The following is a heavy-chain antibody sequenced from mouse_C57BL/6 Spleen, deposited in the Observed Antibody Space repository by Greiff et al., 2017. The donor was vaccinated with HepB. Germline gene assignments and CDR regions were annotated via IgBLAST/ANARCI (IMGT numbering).Heavy chain of an antibody. D-gene: IGHD2-1*01. V-gene: IGHV14-1*01. CDR3: TTVGNFYAMDY. CDR2: IDPEDGDT. Sequence: EVQLQQSGAELVRPGASVKLSCTASGFNIKDYYMHWVKQRPEQGLEWIGRIDPEDGDTEYAPKFQGKATMTADTSSNTAYLQLSSLTSEDAAVYYCTTVGNFYAMDYWGQGTSVTVSS. CDR1: GFNIKDYY. J-gene: IGHJ4*01.